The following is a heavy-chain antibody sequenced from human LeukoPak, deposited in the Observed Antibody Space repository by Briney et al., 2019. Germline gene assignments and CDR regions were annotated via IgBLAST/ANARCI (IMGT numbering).Heavy chain of an antibody. D-gene: IGHD3-3*01. Sequence: GGSLRLSCAASGFTFSSYAVSWVRQAPGKGLEWVSAITGSGGSTYYADSVKGRFAISRDNSKNTLYLQLNSLRAEDTAVYYCAKDRDCDFWSGYYYWGQGTLVTVPS. V-gene: IGHV3-23*01. CDR1: GFTFSSYA. CDR3: AKDRDCDFWSGYYY. J-gene: IGHJ4*02. CDR2: ITGSGGST.